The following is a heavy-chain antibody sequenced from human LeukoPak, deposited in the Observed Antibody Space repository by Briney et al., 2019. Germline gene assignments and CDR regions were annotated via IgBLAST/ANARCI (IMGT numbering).Heavy chain of an antibody. D-gene: IGHD3-22*01. V-gene: IGHV3-23*01. CDR3: AKSLLTMIVVVTHYYYGMDV. Sequence: GGSLRLSCAASGFTFSNYAMSWVRQAPGKGLEWVSGISGSGGSTYYADSVKGRFTISRDNSKNTLYLQMNSLRAEDTAVYYCAKSLLTMIVVVTHYYYGMDVWGQGTTVTVSS. CDR1: GFTFSNYA. J-gene: IGHJ6*02. CDR2: ISGSGGST.